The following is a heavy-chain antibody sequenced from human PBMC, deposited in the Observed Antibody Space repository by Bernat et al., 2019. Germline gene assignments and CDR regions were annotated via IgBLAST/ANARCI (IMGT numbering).Heavy chain of an antibody. D-gene: IGHD4-17*01. Sequence: QVQLVESGGGVVQPGGSLRLSCGASGFTFSTYGMHWVRQAPGKGLEWVAFIRYDGTNKYYADSVKGRFTISRDNSKNTLFLQMNSLRAEDTAVYYCAQVLGHEYGVTNWYFALWGRGTLVTVSS. CDR1: GFTFSTYG. V-gene: IGHV3-30*02. CDR3: AQVLGHEYGVTNWYFAL. J-gene: IGHJ2*01. CDR2: IRYDGTNK.